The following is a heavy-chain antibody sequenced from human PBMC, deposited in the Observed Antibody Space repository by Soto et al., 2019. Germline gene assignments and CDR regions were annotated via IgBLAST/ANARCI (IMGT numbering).Heavy chain of an antibody. V-gene: IGHV3-30-3*01. CDR3: ARDWLNDY. J-gene: IGHJ4*02. CDR2: ISYDGSNK. Sequence: GGSLRLSCAASGFTFSSCAMHWVRQAPGKGLEWVAVISYDGSNKYYADSVKGRFTISRDNSKNTLYLQMNSLRAEDTAVYYCARDWLNDYWGQGTLVTVSS. CDR1: GFTFSSCA. D-gene: IGHD3-10*01.